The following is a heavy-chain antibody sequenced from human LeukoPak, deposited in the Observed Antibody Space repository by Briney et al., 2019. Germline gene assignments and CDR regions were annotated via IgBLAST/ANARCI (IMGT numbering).Heavy chain of an antibody. CDR2: ISHRGRT. CDR3: ARACRNWWTHYYYYMDV. D-gene: IGHD2-8*02. V-gene: IGHV4-34*01. CDR1: GGSLSDYY. Sequence: PSETLSLTCAVYGGSLSDYYWSWIRQSPGKGLEWIGEISHRGRTYYNLSLKSRVTISVDTSKNQFSLKLSSVTAADTAVYYCARACRNWWTHYYYYMDVWGKGTTVTVSS. J-gene: IGHJ6*03.